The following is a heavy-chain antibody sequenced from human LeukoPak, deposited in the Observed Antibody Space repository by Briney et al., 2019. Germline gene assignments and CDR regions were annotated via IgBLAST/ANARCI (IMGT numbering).Heavy chain of an antibody. Sequence: SETLSLTCAVSGYSISSGYYWGWIRQPPGKGLGWIGSIYHSGSTYYNPSLKSRVTISVDTSKNQFSLKLSSVTAADTAVYYCARHERGDPYFDYWGQGTLVTVSS. V-gene: IGHV4-38-2*01. CDR2: IYHSGST. CDR3: ARHERGDPYFDY. CDR1: GYSISSGYY. D-gene: IGHD4-17*01. J-gene: IGHJ4*02.